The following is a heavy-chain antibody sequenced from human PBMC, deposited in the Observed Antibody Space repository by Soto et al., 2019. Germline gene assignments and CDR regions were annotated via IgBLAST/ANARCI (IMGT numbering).Heavy chain of an antibody. CDR3: ARSMITFGGAIDS. Sequence: EVQLVESGGKLVQPGGSLRLSCAASGFTFSSYSMNWVRQAPGKGLEWTSYISSSSVTIYNADSVKGRFTISRDNAKNSLYLQLSSLRVEDTAVYYCARSMITFGGAIDSWGQGILVTVSA. D-gene: IGHD3-16*01. CDR2: ISSSSVTI. V-gene: IGHV3-48*01. J-gene: IGHJ5*01. CDR1: GFTFSSYS.